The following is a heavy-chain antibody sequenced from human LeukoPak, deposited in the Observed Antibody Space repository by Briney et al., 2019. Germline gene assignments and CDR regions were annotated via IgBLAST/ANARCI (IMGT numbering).Heavy chain of an antibody. Sequence: SETLSLTCTVSGGSISSYYWSWIRQPPGKGLEWIGYIYTSGSTNYNPSLKSRVTISVDTSKNQFSLKLSSVTAADTAVYYCERSIGGVGWFDPWGQGTLVTVSS. CDR1: GGSISSYY. CDR2: IYTSGST. D-gene: IGHD1-26*01. J-gene: IGHJ5*02. CDR3: ERSIGGVGWFDP. V-gene: IGHV4-4*09.